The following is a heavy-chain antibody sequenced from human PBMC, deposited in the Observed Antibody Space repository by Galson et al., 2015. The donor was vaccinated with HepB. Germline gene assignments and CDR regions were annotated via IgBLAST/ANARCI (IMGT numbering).Heavy chain of an antibody. V-gene: IGHV3-53*05. CDR2: IYSGGST. J-gene: IGHJ6*02. D-gene: IGHD2-2*01. Sequence: SLRLSCAASGFTVSSNYMSWVRQAPGKGLEWVSVIYSGGSTYYADSVKGRFTISRDNSKNTLYLQMNSLRAEDTAVYYCARDMPIPRKGGELPRSGMDVWGQGTTVTVSS. CDR1: GFTVSSNY. CDR3: ARDMPIPRKGGELPRSGMDV.